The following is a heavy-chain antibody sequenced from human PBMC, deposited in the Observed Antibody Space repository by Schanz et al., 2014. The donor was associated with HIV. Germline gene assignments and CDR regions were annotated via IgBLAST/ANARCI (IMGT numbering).Heavy chain of an antibody. CDR1: GFSFSSYW. CDR2: INDDGSST. J-gene: IGHJ6*02. Sequence: VQLVESGGGLVQPGGSLRLSCAASGFSFSSYWMYWVRQAPGKGLVWVSRINDDGSSTSYADSVKGRFTISRDNAKNTLYLQMNSLRVEDTAVYYCARETVNYYYGMDVWGQGTTVTVSS. D-gene: IGHD4-4*01. V-gene: IGHV3-74*01. CDR3: ARETVNYYYGMDV.